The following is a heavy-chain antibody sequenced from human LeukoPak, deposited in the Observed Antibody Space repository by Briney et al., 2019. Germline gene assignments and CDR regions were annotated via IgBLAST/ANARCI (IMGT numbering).Heavy chain of an antibody. Sequence: GRSLRLSCAASGFTFSSYALHWVRQAPGKGLEWVAVISLDGSNKYYADSVKGRFTISRDNSKNTLYLQMNSLRAEDTAVYYCARGARTKPYSSSWYESRWFDPWGQGTLVTVSS. V-gene: IGHV3-30*01. CDR2: ISLDGSNK. J-gene: IGHJ5*02. CDR3: ARGARTKPYSSSWYESRWFDP. CDR1: GFTFSSYA. D-gene: IGHD6-13*01.